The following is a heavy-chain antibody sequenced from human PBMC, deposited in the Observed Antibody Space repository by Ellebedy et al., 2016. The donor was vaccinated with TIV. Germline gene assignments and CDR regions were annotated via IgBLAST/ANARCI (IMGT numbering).Heavy chain of an antibody. V-gene: IGHV1-18*01. CDR2: ISTYSGNT. CDR1: GYTFSKHG. D-gene: IGHD2-15*01. Sequence: AASVKVSCKTSGYTFSKHGLNWVRQAAGQGLEWMGWISTYSGNTKYEQTFQGRVTMTTDTSTWTAYMELRSLTSDDTAVYYCAREADSDALDIWGQGTMVIVSS. J-gene: IGHJ3*02. CDR3: AREADSDALDI.